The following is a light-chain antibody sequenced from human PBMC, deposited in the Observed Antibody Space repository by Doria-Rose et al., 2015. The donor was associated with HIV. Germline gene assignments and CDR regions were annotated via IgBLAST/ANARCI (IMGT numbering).Light chain of an antibody. J-gene: IGKJ1*01. Sequence: SPGTLSLSPGERATLSCRASQSVTSNYLAWYQQKTGQAPRLLIYGASTRATDIPDRFSGSGSGTDFTLTITRLEPEDFAVYYCQQFASSLPPFGQGTKVEIK. CDR2: GAS. CDR1: QSVTSNY. V-gene: IGKV3-20*01. CDR3: QQFASSLPP.